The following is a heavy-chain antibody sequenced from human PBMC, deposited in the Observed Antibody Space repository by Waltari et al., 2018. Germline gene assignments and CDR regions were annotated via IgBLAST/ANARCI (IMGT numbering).Heavy chain of an antibody. V-gene: IGHV4-34*02. CDR1: GGPLPGYF. D-gene: IGHD3-22*01. CDR3: ARGFVLNYYDSSSYYFDG. J-gene: IGHJ4*02. CDR2: VDHTGKV. Sequence: QVQLQQWGGLLKPPETLSLSCAVYGGPLPGYFWCWIRQSPGGGLEWIGEVDHTGKVNYNPSLKSRFTISVDTSKNQFSLKTSSLIAADTATYYCARGFVLNYYDSSSYYFDGWSQGTLATVSS.